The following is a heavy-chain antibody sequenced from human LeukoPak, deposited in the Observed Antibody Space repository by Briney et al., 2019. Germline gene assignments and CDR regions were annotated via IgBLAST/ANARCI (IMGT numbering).Heavy chain of an antibody. CDR3: ARDPYSSTWSYGMDV. CDR2: IKQDGSEE. V-gene: IGHV3-7*05. D-gene: IGHD6-6*01. CDR1: GFTFRSYW. J-gene: IGHJ6*02. Sequence: GGSLRLSCAASGFTFRSYWMSWVRQAPGRGLEWVANIKQDGSEEVYVGSVKGRFTISRDNAKNSLFLQMNTLRAEDTAVYYCARDPYSSTWSYGMDVWGQGTTVTVSS.